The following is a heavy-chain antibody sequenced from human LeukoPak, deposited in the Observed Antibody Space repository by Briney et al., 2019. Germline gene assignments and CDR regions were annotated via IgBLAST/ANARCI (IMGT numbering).Heavy chain of an antibody. Sequence: GASVKVSCTASGYTFTSYGMGWVRQAPGQGLEWMGWISGYNGNTNYAQKLQDRVTMTTDTSTSTAYMELRSLRSDDTAAYYCARAWNGCSDYWGQGTLVTVSS. CDR3: ARAWNGCSDY. CDR2: ISGYNGNT. V-gene: IGHV1-18*01. J-gene: IGHJ4*02. D-gene: IGHD4/OR15-4a*01. CDR1: GYTFTSYG.